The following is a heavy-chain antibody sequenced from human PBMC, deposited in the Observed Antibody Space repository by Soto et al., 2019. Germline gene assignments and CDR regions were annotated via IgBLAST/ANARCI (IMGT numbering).Heavy chain of an antibody. J-gene: IGHJ6*02. D-gene: IGHD4-4*01. CDR2: IYPGDSDT. Sequence: PGESLKISCKGSGYSFTSYWIGWVRQMPGKGLEWMGIIYPGDSDTRYSPSFQGQVTISADKSISTAYLQWSSLKASDTAMYYCARSTVTTESYYYYGMDVWGQGTTVPVSS. V-gene: IGHV5-51*01. CDR1: GYSFTSYW. CDR3: ARSTVTTESYYYYGMDV.